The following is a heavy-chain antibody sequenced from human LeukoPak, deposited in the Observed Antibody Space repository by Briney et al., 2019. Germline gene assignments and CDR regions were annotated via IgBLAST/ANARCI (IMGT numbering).Heavy chain of an antibody. J-gene: IGHJ3*01. V-gene: IGHV3-7*01. Sequence: GGSLRLSCVASGFTFSHYWMTWYRQAPGKGLEWVANLNQDGSVQLYGDSVRGRFTISRDNAKNSVYIQKNSLRVEDTAMYYCARDHNVADVWGQGTMVTVSS. CDR1: GFTFSHYW. D-gene: IGHD2-8*01. CDR3: ARDHNVADV. CDR2: LNQDGSVQ.